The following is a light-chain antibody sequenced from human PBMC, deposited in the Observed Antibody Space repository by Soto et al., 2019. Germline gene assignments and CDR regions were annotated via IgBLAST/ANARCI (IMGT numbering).Light chain of an antibody. CDR1: SSDIGSYNL. V-gene: IGLV2-23*02. J-gene: IGLJ2*01. CDR2: EAT. Sequence: QSALTQPASVSGSPGQSITISCTGTSSDIGSYNLVSWYQQHPGKAPKLMIYEATKRPSGVSNRFSGSKSGNTASLTISGXXXXXXXXXXCCLYASSSTFIFGGGTKLTVL. CDR3: CLYASSSTFI.